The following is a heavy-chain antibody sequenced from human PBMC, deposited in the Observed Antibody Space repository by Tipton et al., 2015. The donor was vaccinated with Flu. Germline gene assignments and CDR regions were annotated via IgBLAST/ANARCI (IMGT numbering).Heavy chain of an antibody. CDR2: ISGSGGST. V-gene: IGHV3-23*01. J-gene: IGHJ4*02. CDR1: GFTFSRYA. D-gene: IGHD5-18*01. CDR3: AKGGIQLWCFDY. Sequence: SLRLSCAASGFTFSRYAMSWVRQAPGKGLEWVSAISGSGGSTYYADSVKGRFTISRDNSKNTLYLQMNSLRAEDTAVYYCAKGGIQLWCFDYWGQGTLVTVSS.